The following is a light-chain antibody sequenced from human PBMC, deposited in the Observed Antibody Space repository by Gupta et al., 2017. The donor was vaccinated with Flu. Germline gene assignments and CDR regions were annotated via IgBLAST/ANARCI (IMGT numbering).Light chain of an antibody. CDR3: GTWDSSRSAGGV. CDR1: SSNSGNNY. J-gene: IGLJ3*02. CDR2: DNN. Sequence: QSVLTQPPSVSAAPAQKVTNSCSGTSSNSGNNYVSWYQLLPETAPKLLIYDNNRRPSGMPDRFSGSKSGTSATLGTTGLQPGDEADYYCGTWDSSRSAGGVFGGGTKLTVL. V-gene: IGLV1-51*01.